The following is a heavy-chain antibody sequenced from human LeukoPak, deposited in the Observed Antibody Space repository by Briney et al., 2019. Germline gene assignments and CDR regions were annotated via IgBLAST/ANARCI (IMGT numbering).Heavy chain of an antibody. Sequence: GESLKISCQGSGFTFTTSWIGWVRQLPGKGLEWMGNIYPGGSDTRYSPSFQGQVTISADKSINTAYLQWTSLKASDTAMYYCARQLTTLRGFDIWGQGTMVTASS. J-gene: IGHJ3*02. CDR3: ARQLTTLRGFDI. D-gene: IGHD4-11*01. CDR2: IYPGGSDT. V-gene: IGHV5-51*01. CDR1: GFTFTTSW.